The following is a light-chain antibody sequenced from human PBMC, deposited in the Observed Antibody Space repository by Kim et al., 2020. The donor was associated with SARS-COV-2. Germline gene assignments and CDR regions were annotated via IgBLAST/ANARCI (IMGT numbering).Light chain of an antibody. CDR3: LQHYNYPYT. CDR2: EAS. J-gene: IGKJ2*01. Sequence: SASVGDRVTITCRASRDINIFLAWFQQKPGRVPQRLIYEASSLHAGAPSRFSGSGSGTEFTLTISSLQPEDFATYYCLQHYNYPYTFGQGTKLEI. V-gene: IGKV1-17*03. CDR1: RDINIF.